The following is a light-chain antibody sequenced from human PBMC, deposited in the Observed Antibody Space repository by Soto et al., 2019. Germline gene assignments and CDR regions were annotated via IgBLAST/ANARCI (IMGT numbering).Light chain of an antibody. Sequence: EIVLTQSPATLSWSPGERATLSCRASESVSRYLAWYQQKPGQAPRLLIYDASTRATGIPARFSGSGSGTDFTLTISSLEPEDFAVYYCQQRSNWPRTLGQGTKVDIK. V-gene: IGKV3-11*01. J-gene: IGKJ1*01. CDR2: DAS. CDR3: QQRSNWPRT. CDR1: ESVSRY.